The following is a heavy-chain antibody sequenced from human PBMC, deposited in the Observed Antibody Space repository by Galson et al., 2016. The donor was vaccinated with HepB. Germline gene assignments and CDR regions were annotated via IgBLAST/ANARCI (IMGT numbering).Heavy chain of an antibody. J-gene: IGHJ3*01. CDR3: AKVLNSGFYWGAFDL. Sequence: SLRLSCAVSGFTFSHYGMHWVRQAPGKGLEWVAVISFDGTNKYYRDSVKGRFIISRDKSKNTLYLQMNSLGAEDTAVYYCAKVLNSGFYWGAFDLWGQGTMVTVSS. CDR1: GFTFSHYG. V-gene: IGHV3-30*18. CDR2: ISFDGTNK. D-gene: IGHD3-22*01.